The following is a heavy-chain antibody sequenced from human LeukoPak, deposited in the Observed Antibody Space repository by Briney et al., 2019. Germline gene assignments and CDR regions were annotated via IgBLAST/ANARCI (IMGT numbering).Heavy chain of an antibody. D-gene: IGHD3-3*01. J-gene: IGHJ5*02. Sequence: GGSLRLSCAASGFTFTRFWLTWVRQSPGKGLEWVANINPDGTKTTYVDSVEGRFAISRDNAKNLVFLLMTSLRAEDTAMYYCATAPASVDSSWGQGTLVAVSP. V-gene: IGHV3-7*01. CDR2: INPDGTKT. CDR1: GFTFTRFW. CDR3: ATAPASVDSS.